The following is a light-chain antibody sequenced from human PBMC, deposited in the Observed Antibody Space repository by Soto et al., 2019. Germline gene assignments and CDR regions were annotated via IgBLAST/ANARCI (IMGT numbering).Light chain of an antibody. CDR2: TNN. CDR1: TSNIESHP. J-gene: IGLJ1*01. CDR3: ATWDDSRNGV. V-gene: IGLV1-44*01. Sequence: QSVLVQPPSASGTPGQRITISCSGSTSNIESHPVNWFQQVPGAPPKLLIKTNNQRPSGVPDRFSGSKSGASASLATSGLQSEDEGTYYCATWDDSRNGVFGSGTRSPS.